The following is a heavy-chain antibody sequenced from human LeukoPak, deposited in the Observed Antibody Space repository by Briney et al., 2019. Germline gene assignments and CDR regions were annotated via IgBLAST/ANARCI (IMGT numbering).Heavy chain of an antibody. V-gene: IGHV4-59*02. J-gene: IGHJ4*02. CDR2: IYYSGST. CDR1: GASVSNYY. CDR3: AKEISGYDWAPLVN. D-gene: IGHD5-12*01. Sequence: PSETLSLTCTVSGASVSNYYWSWIRQPPGKTLEWIGFIYYSGSTIYNPSLKNRVTISVDTSKNQFSLKLSSVTAADTAVYYCAKEISGYDWAPLVNWGQGTLVTVSS.